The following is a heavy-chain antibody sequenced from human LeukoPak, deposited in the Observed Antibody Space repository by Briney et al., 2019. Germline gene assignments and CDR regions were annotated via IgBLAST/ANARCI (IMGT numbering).Heavy chain of an antibody. D-gene: IGHD4-17*01. Sequence: GGSLRLSCAASGLTFSSYWMHWVRQAPGKGLVWVSRINSDGSSTSNADSVKGRFTISRDNAKNTLYLQMNSLRAEDTAVYYCAQPGTTVTSPIYCWGQGTLVTVSS. CDR1: GLTFSSYW. J-gene: IGHJ4*02. CDR3: AQPGTTVTSPIYC. V-gene: IGHV3-74*01. CDR2: INSDGSST.